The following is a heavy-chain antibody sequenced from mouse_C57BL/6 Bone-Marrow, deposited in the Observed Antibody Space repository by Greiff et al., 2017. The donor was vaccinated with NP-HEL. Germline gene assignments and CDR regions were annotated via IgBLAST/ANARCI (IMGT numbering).Heavy chain of an antibody. V-gene: IGHV14-2*01. CDR2: IDPEDGET. Sequence: VQLQQSGAELVKTGASVKLSCTASGFNIKDYYMHWVKQRTEQGLEWIGRIDPEDGETKYAPKFQGKATITADTSSNTDYLQLSSLTSEDTAVYYCARDYGSFYYYAMDYWGQGTSVTVSS. J-gene: IGHJ4*01. D-gene: IGHD1-1*01. CDR1: GFNIKDYY. CDR3: ARDYGSFYYYAMDY.